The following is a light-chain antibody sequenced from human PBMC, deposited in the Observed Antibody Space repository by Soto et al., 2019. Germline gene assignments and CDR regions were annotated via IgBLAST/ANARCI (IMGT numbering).Light chain of an antibody. V-gene: IGKV3-15*01. CDR2: GAS. CDR1: QSVSSN. J-gene: IGKJ1*01. CDR3: QHYNNWPRT. Sequence: EIVMTQSPATMSVSPGERATLSCRASQSVSSNLAWYQQKPGQAPRLLIYGASTRATGSPDRFSGSGSGTEFTLTISSLQSEDFAVYYCQHYNNWPRTFGQGTKVE.